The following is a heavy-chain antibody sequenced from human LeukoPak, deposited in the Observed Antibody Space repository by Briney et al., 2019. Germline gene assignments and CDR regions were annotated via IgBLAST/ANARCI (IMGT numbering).Heavy chain of an antibody. CDR2: MNPNSGNT. CDR1: GYTFTSYD. Sequence: GASVKVSCKASGYTFTSYDINWVRQATGQGLEWMGWMNPNSGNTGYAQKFQGRVTMTRNTSISTAYMELSSLRSEDTAVYYCARKSYYYDSSGYYFDYGMDVWGQGTTVTVSS. V-gene: IGHV1-8*01. CDR3: ARKSYYYDSSGYYFDYGMDV. D-gene: IGHD3-22*01. J-gene: IGHJ6*02.